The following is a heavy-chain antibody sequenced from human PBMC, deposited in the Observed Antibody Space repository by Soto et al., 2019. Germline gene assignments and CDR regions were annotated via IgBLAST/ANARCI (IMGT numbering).Heavy chain of an antibody. D-gene: IGHD6-13*01. V-gene: IGHV3-23*01. CDR1: GFTFSSYA. J-gene: IGHJ4*02. Sequence: GGSLRLSCAASGFTFSSYAMSWVRQAPGKGLEWVSAISGSGGSTYYADSVKGRFTISRDNSKNTLYLQMNSLRAEDTAVYYCAKDRMGLEQQLVPYYFDYWGQGTLVTVSS. CDR3: AKDRMGLEQQLVPYYFDY. CDR2: ISGSGGST.